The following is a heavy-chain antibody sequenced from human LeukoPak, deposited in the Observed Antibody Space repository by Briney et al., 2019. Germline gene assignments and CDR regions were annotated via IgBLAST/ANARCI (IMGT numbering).Heavy chain of an antibody. CDR2: ISAYNGNT. Sequence: ASVKVSCKASGYTFSSYGISWVRQAPGQGLEWIGRISAYNGNTNYAQKLQGRVTMTTDTSTSTAYMELRSLRSDDTAVYYCARDQGGATPYYFDYWGQGTLVTVSS. CDR1: GYTFSSYG. J-gene: IGHJ4*02. V-gene: IGHV1-18*01. D-gene: IGHD2-15*01. CDR3: ARDQGGATPYYFDY.